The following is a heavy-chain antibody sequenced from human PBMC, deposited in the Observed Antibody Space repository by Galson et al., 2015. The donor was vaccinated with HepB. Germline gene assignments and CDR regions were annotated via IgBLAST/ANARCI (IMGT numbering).Heavy chain of an antibody. Sequence: SLRLSCAASGFTFSSYSMHWVRQAPGKGLEWVAVIWYDGSNKYYADSVKGRFTISRDNSKNTLYLQMNSLRAEDTAVYYCAGGLSVGLGYSFPYYFDYWGQGTLVTVSS. CDR3: AGGLSVGLGYSFPYYFDY. J-gene: IGHJ4*02. CDR1: GFTFSSYS. D-gene: IGHD3-22*01. CDR2: IWYDGSNK. V-gene: IGHV3-33*01.